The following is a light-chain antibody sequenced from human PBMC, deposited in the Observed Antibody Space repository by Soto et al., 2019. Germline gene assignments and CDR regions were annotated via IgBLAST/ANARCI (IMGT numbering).Light chain of an antibody. CDR1: SSDIGAYIY. V-gene: IGLV2-8*01. J-gene: IGLJ1*01. CDR2: EVS. Sequence: QSALTQPPSASGSLGQSLTISCTGTSSDIGAYIYVSWYQQHPGKAPKNIISEVSRRPSGVPERFSGSKSGNTASLTVSGLQVDDEGHYYCSSYAGSNNFVFGTGTKVTVL. CDR3: SSYAGSNNFV.